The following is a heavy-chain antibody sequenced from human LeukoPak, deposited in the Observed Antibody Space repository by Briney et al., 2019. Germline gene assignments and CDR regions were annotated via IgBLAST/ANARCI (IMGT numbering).Heavy chain of an antibody. Sequence: SGPTLVKPTQTLTLICTFSGFSLSTSGVGVGWIRQPPGKALEWLALIYWDDDKRYSPSLKSRLTITKDTSKNQVVLTMTNVDPVDTATYYCAHSANYYGSGSYAFYFDYWGQGTLVTVSS. CDR1: GFSLSTSGVG. CDR2: IYWDDDK. CDR3: AHSANYYGSGSYAFYFDY. D-gene: IGHD3-10*01. J-gene: IGHJ4*02. V-gene: IGHV2-5*02.